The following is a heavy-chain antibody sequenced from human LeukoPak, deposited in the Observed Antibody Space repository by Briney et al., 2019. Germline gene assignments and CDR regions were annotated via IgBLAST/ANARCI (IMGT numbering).Heavy chain of an antibody. J-gene: IGHJ4*02. Sequence: GGSLRLSCAASGFTVSSNYMNWVRQAPGKGLEWVSAISGSGGSTYYADSVKGRFTISRDNSKNTLYLQMNSLRAEDTAVYYCAKALWYRSGWYGFDYWGQGTLVTVSS. CDR3: AKALWYRSGWYGFDY. V-gene: IGHV3-23*01. D-gene: IGHD6-19*01. CDR2: ISGSGGST. CDR1: GFTVSSNY.